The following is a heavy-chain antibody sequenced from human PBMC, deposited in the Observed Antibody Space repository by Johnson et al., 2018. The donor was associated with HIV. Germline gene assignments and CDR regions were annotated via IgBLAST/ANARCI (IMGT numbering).Heavy chain of an antibody. CDR3: ARGVPIAAAGHDAFDI. J-gene: IGHJ3*02. CDR2: IGTAGDT. CDR1: GFTFSSYD. V-gene: IGHV3-13*01. D-gene: IGHD6-13*01. Sequence: VQLVESGGGLVQPGGSLRLSCAASGFTFSSYDMHWVRQGTGKGLEWVSAIGTAGDTYYPGSVTGRFTIPRENAKNSWYLHMNSLRAGDTAVYYCARGVPIAAAGHDAFDIWGQGTMVTVSS.